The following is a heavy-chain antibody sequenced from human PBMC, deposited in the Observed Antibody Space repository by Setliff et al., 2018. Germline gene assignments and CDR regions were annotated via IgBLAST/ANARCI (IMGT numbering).Heavy chain of an antibody. J-gene: IGHJ4*02. D-gene: IGHD3-22*01. CDR2: IYYSGAT. Sequence: SQTLSLTCSVSGDSINPYYWTWIRQPPGKGLEWIGFIYYSGATTYNPSLKSRVTISVDTSKNQFSLNLNSVTAADTAVYCCARYRNYFDSSGQTQYYFDYWGQGTLVTVSS. V-gene: IGHV4-59*01. CDR1: GDSINPYY. CDR3: ARYRNYFDSSGQTQYYFDY.